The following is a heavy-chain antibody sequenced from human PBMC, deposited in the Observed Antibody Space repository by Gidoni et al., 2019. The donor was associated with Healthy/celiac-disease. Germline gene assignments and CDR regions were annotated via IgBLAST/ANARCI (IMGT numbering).Heavy chain of an antibody. D-gene: IGHD2-21*02. V-gene: IGHV4-34*01. Sequence: QVQLQQWGAGLLKPSETLSLTCAVYGGSFSGYYWSWIRQPPGKGLEWIGEINHSGSTNYNPSLKRRVTRSVDTAKNQFSLKLSSVTAADTAVYYCARGLAVTRFDPWGQGTLVTVSS. J-gene: IGHJ5*02. CDR2: INHSGST. CDR1: GGSFSGYY. CDR3: ARGLAVTRFDP.